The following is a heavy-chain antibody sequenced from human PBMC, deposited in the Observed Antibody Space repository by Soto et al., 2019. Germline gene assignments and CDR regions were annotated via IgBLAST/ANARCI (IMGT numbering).Heavy chain of an antibody. CDR3: ADSSGYYWYFDL. CDR1: GGSIISSSYY. J-gene: IGHJ2*01. CDR2: IYYSGST. D-gene: IGHD3-22*01. V-gene: IGHV4-39*01. Sequence: SSETLSLTCTVSGGSIISSSYYWVWIRQPPGKGLEWIGSIYYSGSTYYNPSLKSRVTISVDTSKNQFSLKLSSVTAADTAVYYCADSSGYYWYFDLWGRGTLVTVSS.